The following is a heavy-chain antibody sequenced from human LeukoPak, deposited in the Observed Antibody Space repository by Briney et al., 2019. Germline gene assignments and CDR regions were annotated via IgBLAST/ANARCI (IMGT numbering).Heavy chain of an antibody. Sequence: PGGSLRLSCAASGFTFSSYSMNWVRQAPGKGLEWVSSISSSSSYIYYADYVKGRFTISRDNAKNTLYLQMNSLRAEDTAVYYCARRSSGSPPYYFDYWGQGTLATVSS. J-gene: IGHJ4*02. CDR1: GFTFSSYS. V-gene: IGHV3-21*01. CDR2: ISSSSSYI. CDR3: ARRSSGSPPYYFDY. D-gene: IGHD1-26*01.